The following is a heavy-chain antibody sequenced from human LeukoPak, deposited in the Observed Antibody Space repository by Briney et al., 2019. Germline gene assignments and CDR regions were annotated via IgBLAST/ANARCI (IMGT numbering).Heavy chain of an antibody. D-gene: IGHD4-17*01. CDR3: AAPSRYYGDYETLDY. Sequence: GGSLGLSCAASGFTFSSYGMHWVRQAPGKGLEWVAFIRYDGSNKYYADSVKGRFTISRDNSKNTLYLQMNSLRAEDTAVYYCAAPSRYYGDYETLDYWGQGTLVTVSS. J-gene: IGHJ4*02. V-gene: IGHV3-30*02. CDR2: IRYDGSNK. CDR1: GFTFSSYG.